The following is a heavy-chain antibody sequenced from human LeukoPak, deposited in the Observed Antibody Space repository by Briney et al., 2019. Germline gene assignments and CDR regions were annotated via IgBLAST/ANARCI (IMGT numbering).Heavy chain of an antibody. CDR3: ARDLRSGGSRRKNWFDR. J-gene: IGHJ5*02. D-gene: IGHD2-15*01. V-gene: IGHV7-4-1*02. CDR1: GYTFTSYA. Sequence: ASVKVSCKASGYTFTSYAMNWVRQAPGQGLEWMGWINTNTGNPTYAQGFTGRFVFSLDTSVSTAYLQISSLKAEDTAVYYCARDLRSGGSRRKNWFDRWGQGTLVTVSS. CDR2: INTNTGNP.